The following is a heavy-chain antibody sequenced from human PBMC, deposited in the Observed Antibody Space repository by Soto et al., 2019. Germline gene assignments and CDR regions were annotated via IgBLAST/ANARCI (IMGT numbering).Heavy chain of an antibody. Sequence: SETLSLTCTVSGASTSNSYWTWIRQPPGKGLEWIGYVFSSGYTNYKPSLKSRVTISLDASQNQFSLKLNSVTAADTAVYYCARLHFYNLPSFVDSWGQGNLVTVSS. CDR1: GASTSNSY. CDR2: VFSSGYT. J-gene: IGHJ4*02. V-gene: IGHV4-59*01. D-gene: IGHD1-1*01. CDR3: ARLHFYNLPSFVDS.